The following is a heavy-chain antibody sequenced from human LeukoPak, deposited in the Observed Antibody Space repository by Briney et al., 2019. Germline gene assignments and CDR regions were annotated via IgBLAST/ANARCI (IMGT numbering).Heavy chain of an antibody. CDR3: ARESYITIFGVVIGDWFDP. V-gene: IGHV3-74*01. D-gene: IGHD3-3*01. J-gene: IGHJ5*02. CDR1: GFTFSSYW. Sequence: GGSLRLSCAASGFTFSSYWMHWVRQATGKGLVWVSRINSDGSSTSYADSVKGRFTISRDNAKNTLYLQMNSLRAEDTAVYYCARESYITIFGVVIGDWFDPWGQGTLVTVSS. CDR2: INSDGSST.